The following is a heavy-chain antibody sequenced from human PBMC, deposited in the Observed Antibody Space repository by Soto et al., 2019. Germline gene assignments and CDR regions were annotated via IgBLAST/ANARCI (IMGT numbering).Heavy chain of an antibody. CDR2: FKSKLDGGTT. D-gene: IGHD1-1*01. J-gene: IGHJ4*02. CDR1: GFTFSNAW. CDR3: STDPLPPGTAPLDY. Sequence: PGGSLRLSCAASGFTFSNAWMNWVRQSPGKGLQWVGRFKSKLDGGTTDYAAPVKGRFTISRDDSKNMFYLQMDSLKSEDTAVYYCSTDPLPPGTAPLDYRGQGTLVTVSS. V-gene: IGHV3-15*01.